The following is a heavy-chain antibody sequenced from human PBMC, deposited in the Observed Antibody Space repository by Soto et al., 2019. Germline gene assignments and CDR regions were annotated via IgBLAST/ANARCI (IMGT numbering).Heavy chain of an antibody. CDR2: IYYSGST. CDR3: ARFPNRYYYGSGSYEGNWFDP. D-gene: IGHD3-10*01. J-gene: IGHJ5*02. CDR1: GGSISSYY. Sequence: SETLSLTCTVSGGSISSYYWSWIRQPPGKGLEWIGYIYYSGSTNYNPSLKSRVTISVDTSKNQFSLKLSSVTAADTAVYYCARFPNRYYYGSGSYEGNWFDPWGQGTLVTVSS. V-gene: IGHV4-59*01.